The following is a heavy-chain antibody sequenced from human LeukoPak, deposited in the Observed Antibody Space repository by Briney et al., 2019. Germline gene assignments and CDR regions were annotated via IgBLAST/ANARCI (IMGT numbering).Heavy chain of an antibody. J-gene: IGHJ4*02. D-gene: IGHD3-10*01. CDR1: GGTFSSYA. Sequence: SVKVSCKASGGTFSSYAISWVRQAPGQGLEWMGRIHPFFGTATYAQQFQGRVTITTDESTSTAYMELSSLRSEDTAVYYCASDRGSPMYYFDCWGQGTLVTVSS. CDR3: ASDRGSPMYYFDC. V-gene: IGHV1-69*05. CDR2: IHPFFGTA.